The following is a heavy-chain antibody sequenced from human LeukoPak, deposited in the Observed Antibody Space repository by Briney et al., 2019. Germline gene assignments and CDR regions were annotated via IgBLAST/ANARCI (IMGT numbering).Heavy chain of an antibody. CDR2: FDPEDGET. CDR3: ATDIPGYCSSTSCARGDY. J-gene: IGHJ4*02. CDR1: GYTLTELS. V-gene: IGHV1-24*01. Sequence: ASVKVPCKVSGYTLTELSMHWVRQAPGKGLEWMGGFDPEDGETIYAQKFQGRVTMTEDTSTDTAYMELSSLRSEDTAVYYCATDIPGYCSSTSCARGDYWGQGTLVTVSS. D-gene: IGHD2-2*01.